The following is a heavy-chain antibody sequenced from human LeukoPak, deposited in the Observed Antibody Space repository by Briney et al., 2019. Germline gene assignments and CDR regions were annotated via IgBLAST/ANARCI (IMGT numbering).Heavy chain of an antibody. CDR1: GGSISSYY. CDR3: ARHKGAGIAVAPADY. D-gene: IGHD6-19*01. V-gene: IGHV4-59*08. CDR2: IYYSGST. J-gene: IGHJ4*02. Sequence: PSETLSLTCTVSGGSISSYYWSWIRQPPGKGLEWIGYIYYSGSTNYNPSLKSRVTISVDTSKNQFSLKLSSVTAADTAVYYCARHKGAGIAVAPADYWGQVTLVTVSS.